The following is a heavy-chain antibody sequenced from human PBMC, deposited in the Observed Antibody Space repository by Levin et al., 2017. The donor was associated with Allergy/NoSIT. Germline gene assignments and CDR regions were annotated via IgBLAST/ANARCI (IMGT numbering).Heavy chain of an antibody. D-gene: IGHD3-22*01. CDR3: ARSSGAMARSPCDY. CDR2: ISAYNGDT. Sequence: AASVKVSCQASGYTFTSFGISWVRQAPGQGLEWVGWISAYNGDTKYAKEFQDRVTVTIDMSTSTAYMELRNLRFDDKALYYCARSSGAMARSPCDYWGQGTLVTVSS. J-gene: IGHJ4*02. CDR1: GYTFTSFG. V-gene: IGHV1-18*01.